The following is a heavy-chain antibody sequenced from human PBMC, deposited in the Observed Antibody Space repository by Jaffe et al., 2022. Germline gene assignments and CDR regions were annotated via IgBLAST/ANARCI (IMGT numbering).Heavy chain of an antibody. CDR1: GFTFSSYG. Sequence: QVQLVESGGGVVQPGGSLRLSCAASGFTFSSYGMHWVRQAPGKGLEWVAFIRYDGSNKYYADSVKGRFTISRDNSKNTLYLQMNSLRAEDTAVYYCAKDHHRDYGKPYYFDYWGQGTLVTVSS. CDR2: IRYDGSNK. J-gene: IGHJ4*02. CDR3: AKDHHRDYGKPYYFDY. V-gene: IGHV3-30*02. D-gene: IGHD4-17*01.